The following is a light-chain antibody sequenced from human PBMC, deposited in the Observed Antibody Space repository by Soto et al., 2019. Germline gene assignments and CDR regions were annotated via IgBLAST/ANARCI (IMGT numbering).Light chain of an antibody. V-gene: IGLV1-47*02. CDR3: SEWDDSLSGVV. Sequence: QSVLTQPPSASGTPGQRVTISCSGGWSNIGRYYVYWYQQLPGTAPQLLIYSTYQRPPVVPGRSSAYKSGTAASLAISGLRADDEADYYWSEWDDSLSGVVFGGGTKLTVL. CDR2: STY. CDR1: WSNIGRYY. J-gene: IGLJ3*02.